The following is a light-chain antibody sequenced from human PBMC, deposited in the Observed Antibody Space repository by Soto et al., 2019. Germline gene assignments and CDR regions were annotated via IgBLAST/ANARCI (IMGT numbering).Light chain of an antibody. CDR2: ANT. J-gene: IGLJ2*01. CDR1: HSNIGAGSG. Sequence: QSVLTQPPSVTGAPGQRVTISCTGNHSNIGAGSGVNWYQQFPDKAPKLLIYANTHRPSGVPDRFSGSTSATSASLAITGLQTQYEADYYCQSFDSSLTGLIFGGGTKLTVL. V-gene: IGLV1-40*01. CDR3: QSFDSSLTGLI.